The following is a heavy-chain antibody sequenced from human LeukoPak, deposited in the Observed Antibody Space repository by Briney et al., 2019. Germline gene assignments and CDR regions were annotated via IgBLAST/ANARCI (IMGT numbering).Heavy chain of an antibody. D-gene: IGHD2-2*01. CDR2: ISGSGGST. Sequence: GGSLRLSCAASGFTFSSYAMSWVRQAPGKGLEWVSAISGSGGSTYYADAVKGRFTISRDNPKNTLYLQMNSLRAEDTAVDYCAKGRDSVVVPAASIIPGGPTLHYWGQGTLVTLSS. CDR1: GFTFSSYA. V-gene: IGHV3-23*01. J-gene: IGHJ4*02. CDR3: AKGRDSVVVPAASIIPGGPTLHY.